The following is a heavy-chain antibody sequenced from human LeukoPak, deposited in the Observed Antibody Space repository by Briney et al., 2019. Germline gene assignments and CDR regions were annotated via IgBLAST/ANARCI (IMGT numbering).Heavy chain of an antibody. CDR2: INSDGSRT. J-gene: IGHJ4*02. D-gene: IGHD4-11*01. V-gene: IGHV3-74*01. Sequence: GGSLRLFCAASGFSFSDHYMDWVRQAPGKGLMWVSRINSDGSRTTYADSVRGRFTISRDNAKSTLYLQMNSLRAEDTAVYYCARVRDDYTYFDCWGQGTLVTVSS. CDR3: ARVRDDYTYFDC. CDR1: GFSFSDHY.